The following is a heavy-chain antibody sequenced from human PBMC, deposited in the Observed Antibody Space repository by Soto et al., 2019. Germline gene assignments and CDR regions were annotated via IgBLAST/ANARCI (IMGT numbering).Heavy chain of an antibody. CDR3: ARASPRGRYFDWLIFPLGH. J-gene: IGHJ4*02. V-gene: IGHV3-33*01. CDR2: IWYDGSNK. D-gene: IGHD3-9*01. Sequence: GGSLRLSCAASGFTFSSYGMHWVRQAPGKGLEWVAVIWYDGSNKYYADSVKGRFTISRDTAKNSLYLQMSSLRVEDTALYFCARASPRGRYFDWLIFPLGHWGQGTLVTVS. CDR1: GFTFSSYG.